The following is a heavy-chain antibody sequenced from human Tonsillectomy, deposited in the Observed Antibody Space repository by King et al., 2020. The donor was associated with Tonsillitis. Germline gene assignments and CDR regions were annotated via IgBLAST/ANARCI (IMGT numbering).Heavy chain of an antibody. CDR3: ARDSGSSSTSCLAYYYYYYGMDV. D-gene: IGHD2-2*01. CDR1: GFTFSSFW. J-gene: IGHJ6*02. CDR2: IKQDGSEK. Sequence: VQLVESGGGLVQPGGSLRLSCAASGFTFSSFWMSWVRQAPGKGLEWVANIKQDGSEKYYVDSVKGRFTISRDNAKNSLYLQMNSLRAEDTAVYYCARDSGSSSTSCLAYYYYYYGMDVWGQGTTVTVSS. V-gene: IGHV3-7*03.